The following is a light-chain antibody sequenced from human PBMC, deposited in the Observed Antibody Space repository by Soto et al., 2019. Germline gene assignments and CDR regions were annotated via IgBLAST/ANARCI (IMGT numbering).Light chain of an antibody. CDR3: QQLNSYPRLT. V-gene: IGKV1-39*01. Sequence: DIQMTQSPSSLSASIGDRFTITCRASQSISSYLNWYQQKPGKAPKLLIYAASSLRSGVPSMFSGSGSGTDFTLTISSLQPEDFATYYCQQLNSYPRLTFGGGTKVDI. CDR1: QSISSY. J-gene: IGKJ4*01. CDR2: AAS.